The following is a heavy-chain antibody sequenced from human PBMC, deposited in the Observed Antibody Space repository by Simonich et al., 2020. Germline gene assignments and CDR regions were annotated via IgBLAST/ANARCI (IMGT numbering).Heavy chain of an antibody. Sequence: QVQLQESGPGLVKPSETLSLTCTVSGGSISSYYWSWIRQPPGKGLEWIGYIDYSGSTNYNPSLKSRVTISVDTSKNQFSLKLSSVTAADTAVYYCARHVRKTGDHFDYWGQGTLVTVSS. CDR3: ARHVRKTGDHFDY. CDR1: GGSISSYY. J-gene: IGHJ4*02. V-gene: IGHV4-59*08. D-gene: IGHD7-27*01. CDR2: IDYSGST.